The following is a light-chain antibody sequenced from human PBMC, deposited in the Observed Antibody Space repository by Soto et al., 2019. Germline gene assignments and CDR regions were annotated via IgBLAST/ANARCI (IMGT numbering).Light chain of an antibody. CDR3: QSYDSSLSVV. V-gene: IGLV1-40*01. CDR2: GNT. CDR1: RSNIGAGYD. Sequence: QSVLTQPPSVSGAPGQRVTISCTGSRSNIGAGYDVHWYQHLPGAAPKLLIYGNTNRPSGVPDRFSGSKSRTSVSLAITGLQPEDEADYYCQSYDSSLSVVFGGGTKVTVL. J-gene: IGLJ2*01.